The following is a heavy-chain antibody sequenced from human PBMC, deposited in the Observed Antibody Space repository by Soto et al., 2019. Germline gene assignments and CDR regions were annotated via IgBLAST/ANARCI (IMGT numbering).Heavy chain of an antibody. Sequence: PGGSLRLSCASSGFTVSNAWMNWVRQAPGKGLEWVGRIKSKTDGGTTDYTAPVKGRFTISRDNSKNTLYLQMNSLRAEDTAVYYCAIYSDYGYFDYWGQGTLVTVSS. CDR2: IKSKTDGGTT. D-gene: IGHD4-17*01. CDR3: AIYSDYGYFDY. CDR1: GFTVSNAW. J-gene: IGHJ4*02. V-gene: IGHV3-15*07.